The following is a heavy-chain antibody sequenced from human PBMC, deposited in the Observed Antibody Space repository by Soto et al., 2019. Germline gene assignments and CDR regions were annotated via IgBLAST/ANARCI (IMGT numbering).Heavy chain of an antibody. CDR1: GGTFRTYA. Sequence: QVQLLQSGAEVKKPGSSVRVSCEASGGTFRTYAISWVRQAPGQGLEWMGEIIPIFGKVNYAQKFQGRVTITADESTTTVYMHLSSLTSEDTAVYYCAKGAVAGTPTSYYYYGMDVWGQGTTVTVS. J-gene: IGHJ6*02. CDR2: IIPIFGKV. CDR3: AKGAVAGTPTSYYYYGMDV. D-gene: IGHD6-13*01. V-gene: IGHV1-69*12.